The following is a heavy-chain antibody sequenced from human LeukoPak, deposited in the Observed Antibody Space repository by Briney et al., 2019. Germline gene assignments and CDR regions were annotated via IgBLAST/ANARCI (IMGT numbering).Heavy chain of an antibody. Sequence: GGSLRLSCAASGFTFSSYWMSWVRQAPGKGLEWVANIKQDGSEKYYVDSVKGRFTISRDNAKNSLYLQMNSLRAEDTAVYYCARDIVYYEFITMIVVVTEPYYYGMDVWGQGTTVTVSS. CDR1: GFTFSSYW. D-gene: IGHD3-22*01. CDR3: ARDIVYYEFITMIVVVTEPYYYGMDV. J-gene: IGHJ6*02. CDR2: IKQDGSEK. V-gene: IGHV3-7*01.